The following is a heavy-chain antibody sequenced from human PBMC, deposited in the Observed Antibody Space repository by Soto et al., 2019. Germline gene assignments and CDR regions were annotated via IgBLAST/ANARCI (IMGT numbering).Heavy chain of an antibody. D-gene: IGHD1-1*01. CDR2: IYATGTT. CDR1: GASIIGSS. V-gene: IGHV4-4*07. CDR3: VRDGTKTLRDWFDP. J-gene: IGHJ5*02. Sequence: SETLSLTCTVAGASIIGSSRRWIRKSAGKGLEWIGRIYATGTTDYNPSLKSRVMMSVDTSKKQFSLKLRSVTAADTAVYYCVRDGTKTLRDWFDPWGQGISVTVS.